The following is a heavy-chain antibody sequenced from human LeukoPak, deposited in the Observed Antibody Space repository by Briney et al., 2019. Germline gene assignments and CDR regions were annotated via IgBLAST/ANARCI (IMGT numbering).Heavy chain of an antibody. D-gene: IGHD5-18*01. CDR1: GGSISSYY. CDR3: AKELGDTAMA. J-gene: IGHJ4*02. Sequence: SETLSLTCTVSGGSISSYYWSWIRQPPGKGLEWIGYIYHSGSTNYNPSLKSRVTISVDKSKNQFSLKLSSVTAADTAVYYCAKELGDTAMAWGQGTLVTVSS. V-gene: IGHV4-59*12. CDR2: IYHSGST.